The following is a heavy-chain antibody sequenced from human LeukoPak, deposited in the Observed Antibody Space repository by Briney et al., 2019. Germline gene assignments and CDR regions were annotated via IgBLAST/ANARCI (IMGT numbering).Heavy chain of an antibody. Sequence: SVKVSCKASGGTFSSYAISWVRQAPGQGLEWMGRIIPILGIANYAQKLQGRVTMTTDTSTSTAYMELRSLRSDDTAVYYCARDPLTMALDYWGQGTLVTVSS. CDR3: ARDPLTMALDY. CDR1: GGTFSSYA. CDR2: IIPILGIA. J-gene: IGHJ4*02. V-gene: IGHV1-69*04. D-gene: IGHD4/OR15-4a*01.